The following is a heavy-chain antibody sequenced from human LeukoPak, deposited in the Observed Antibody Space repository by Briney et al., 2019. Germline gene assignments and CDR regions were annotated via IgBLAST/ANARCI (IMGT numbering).Heavy chain of an antibody. V-gene: IGHV4-61*02. J-gene: IGHJ4*02. Sequence: SETLSLTCTVSGGSISSGSYYWSWIRQPAGKGLEWIGRIYTSGSTNYNPSLKSRVTISVDTSKNQFSLKLSSVTAADTAVYYCARGRYSGSYYRGGFGYWGQGTLVTVSS. CDR2: IYTSGST. CDR1: GGSISSGSYY. D-gene: IGHD1-26*01. CDR3: ARGRYSGSYYRGGFGY.